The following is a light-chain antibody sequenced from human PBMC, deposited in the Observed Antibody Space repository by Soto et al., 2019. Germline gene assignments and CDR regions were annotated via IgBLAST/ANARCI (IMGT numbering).Light chain of an antibody. CDR2: GAS. CDR1: QSVSSN. V-gene: IGKV3D-15*01. CDR3: QQYSDWPLT. J-gene: IGKJ4*01. Sequence: EIVMTQSPATLSVSPGERATLSCRASQSVSSNLAWYQQKPGQAPRLLIFGASTRATGTPARFSGSGSETEFTLTISSLQSEDFAVYYCQQYSDWPLTFGGGTKFEIK.